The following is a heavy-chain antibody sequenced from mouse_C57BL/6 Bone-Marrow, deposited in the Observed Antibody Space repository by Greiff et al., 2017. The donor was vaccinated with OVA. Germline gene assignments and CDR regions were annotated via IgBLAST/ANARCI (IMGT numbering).Heavy chain of an antibody. V-gene: IGHV2-9-1*01. CDR1: GFSLTSYA. J-gene: IGHJ4*01. D-gene: IGHD1-1*01. CDR2: IWTGGGT. CDR3: ARSVLYYYGLYAMDY. Sequence: VQVVESGPGLVAPSQSLSITCTVSGFSLTSYAISWVRQPPGKGLEWLGVIWTGGGTNYNSALKSRLSISKDNSKSQVFLKMNSLQTDDTARYYCARSVLYYYGLYAMDYWGQGTSVTVSS.